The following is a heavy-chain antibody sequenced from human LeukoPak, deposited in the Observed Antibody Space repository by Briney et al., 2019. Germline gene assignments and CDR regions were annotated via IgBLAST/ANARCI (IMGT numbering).Heavy chain of an antibody. CDR3: AREQYDDSGPDAFDI. CDR1: GFALSSYS. Sequence: GGSLRLSCAASGFALSSYSMNWVRQAPGKGLEWVSVIYRGGNTYFADSVKGRFTISRDSSKNTLYLQMNSLRAEDTAVYYCAREQYDDSGPDAFDIWGQGTMVTVSS. J-gene: IGHJ3*02. CDR2: IYRGGNT. D-gene: IGHD3-22*01. V-gene: IGHV3-53*01.